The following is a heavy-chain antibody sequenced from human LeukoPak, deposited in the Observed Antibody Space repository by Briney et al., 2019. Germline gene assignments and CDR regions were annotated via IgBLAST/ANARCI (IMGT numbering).Heavy chain of an antibody. J-gene: IGHJ4*02. CDR1: GGSFSGYY. Sequence: NASETLSLTCAVYGGSFSGYYWSWIRQPPGKGLEWIGEMKHSGSTNYNPSLKSRVTISVDTSKNQFSLKLSSVTAADTAVYYCARRPFRSGSYYRYWGQGTLVTVSS. V-gene: IGHV4-34*01. CDR3: ARRPFRSGSYYRY. CDR2: MKHSGST. D-gene: IGHD3-10*01.